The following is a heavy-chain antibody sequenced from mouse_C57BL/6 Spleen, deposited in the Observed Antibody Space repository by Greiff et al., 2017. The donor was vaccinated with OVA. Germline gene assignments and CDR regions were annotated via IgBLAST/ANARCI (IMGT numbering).Heavy chain of an antibody. J-gene: IGHJ2*01. CDR1: GYSITSGYY. CDR3: AKGKGTFDY. CDR2: ISYDGSN. V-gene: IGHV3-6*01. Sequence: VQLKESGPGLVKPSQSLSLTCSVTGYSITSGYYWNWIRQFPGNKLEWMGYISYDGSNNYNPSIKKRISITRDTSTNQFFLELNYVTTEDTATYYCAKGKGTFDYRGQGTTLTVSS. D-gene: IGHD2-14*01.